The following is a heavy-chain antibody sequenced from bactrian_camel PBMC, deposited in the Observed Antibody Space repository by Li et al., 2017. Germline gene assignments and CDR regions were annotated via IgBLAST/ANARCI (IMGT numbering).Heavy chain of an antibody. CDR3: VADSWRCEWFDDYKN. CDR1: GRTASLYC. J-gene: IGHJ4*01. CDR2: MDGYGKV. D-gene: IGHD2*01. V-gene: IGHV3S53*01. Sequence: VQLVESGGGSVQAGGSLRLSCAVSGRTASLYCMGWFRQVLGKERQGVAVMDGYGKVTYADSAKGRFTISKDNAKNTLYLQMDSLKSEDTSVYYCVADSWRCEWFDDYKNWGQGTQVTVS.